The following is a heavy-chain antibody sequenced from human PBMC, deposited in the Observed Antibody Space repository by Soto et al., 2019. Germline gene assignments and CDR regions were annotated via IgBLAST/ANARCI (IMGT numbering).Heavy chain of an antibody. CDR1: GYTFTSYA. V-gene: IGHV1-3*01. D-gene: IGHD6-13*01. CDR2: INAGNGNT. J-gene: IGHJ5*02. Sequence: GASVKVSCKASGYTFTSYAMHWVRQAPGQRLEWMGWINAGNGNTKNSQKFQGRVTITRDTSASTAYMELSSLRSEHTAVYYCARDLPHSSSWYMIDPWGQGTLVTVSS. CDR3: ARDLPHSSSWYMIDP.